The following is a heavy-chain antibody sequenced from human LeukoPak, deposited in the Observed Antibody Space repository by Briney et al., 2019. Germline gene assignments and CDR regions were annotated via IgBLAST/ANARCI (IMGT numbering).Heavy chain of an antibody. CDR3: ARGWDWNLNYFDS. Sequence: SETLSLTCAVYGGSFSGYYWSWIRQPPGKGLEWIGEINHSGSTNYNPSLKSRVTISVDTSKNQFSLKLTSVTAADTAVYFCARGWDWNLNYFDSWGQGTLVTVSS. CDR2: INHSGST. CDR1: GGSFSGYY. J-gene: IGHJ4*02. V-gene: IGHV4-34*01. D-gene: IGHD1-7*01.